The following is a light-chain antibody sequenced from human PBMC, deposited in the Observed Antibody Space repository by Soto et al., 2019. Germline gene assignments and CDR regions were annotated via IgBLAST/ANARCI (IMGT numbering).Light chain of an antibody. Sequence: EIVMTQSPATLSVALGERATLSCRASQSVSSNLAWYQQKPGQAPRLLIYGASTRATGIPARFSGSGSGTEFTLTISSLQSEDFAVYYCQQYNNWPITFGPGTKVDIK. V-gene: IGKV3-15*01. J-gene: IGKJ3*01. CDR3: QQYNNWPIT. CDR2: GAS. CDR1: QSVSSN.